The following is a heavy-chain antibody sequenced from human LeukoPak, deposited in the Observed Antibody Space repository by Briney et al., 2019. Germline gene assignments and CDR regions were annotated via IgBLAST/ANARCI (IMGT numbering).Heavy chain of an antibody. CDR1: GFTFSSYS. J-gene: IGHJ6*02. CDR3: ARDRGQQLVRGYYYYGMDV. V-gene: IGHV3-21*01. CDR2: ISSSSSYI. Sequence: AGGSLRLSCAASGFTFSSYSMNWVRQAPGKGLEWVSSISSSSSYIYYADSVKGRFTISRDNAKNSLYLQMNSLRAEDTAVYYCARDRGQQLVRGYYYYGMDVWGQATTVTVSS. D-gene: IGHD6-13*01.